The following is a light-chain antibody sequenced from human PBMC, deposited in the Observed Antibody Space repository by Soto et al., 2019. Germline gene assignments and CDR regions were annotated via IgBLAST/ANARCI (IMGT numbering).Light chain of an antibody. CDR1: QSISSY. CDR2: AAS. Sequence: DVKMTHSPSSLSASVGDRVTITCRASQSISSYLNWYQQKPGKVPKLLIYAASTLQSGVPSRFSGSGSGTDFTLTISSLQPEDVATYYCQKYNSAPRTFCQRTKVDI. V-gene: IGKV1-27*01. CDR3: QKYNSAPRT. J-gene: IGKJ1*01.